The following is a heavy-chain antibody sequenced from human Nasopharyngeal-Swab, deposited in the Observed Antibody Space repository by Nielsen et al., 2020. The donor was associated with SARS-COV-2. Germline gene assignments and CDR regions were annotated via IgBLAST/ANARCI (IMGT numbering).Heavy chain of an antibody. CDR1: GGSISSYY. CDR3: ARSKAAHNWFDP. D-gene: IGHD6-6*01. J-gene: IGHJ5*02. CDR2: IYYSGST. Sequence: SETLSLTCTVSGGSISSYYWSWIRQPPGKGLEWIGYIYYSGSTNYNPSFKSRVTISVDTSKNQFSLKLSSVTAADTAVYYCARSKAAHNWFDPWGQGTLVTVSS. V-gene: IGHV4-59*01.